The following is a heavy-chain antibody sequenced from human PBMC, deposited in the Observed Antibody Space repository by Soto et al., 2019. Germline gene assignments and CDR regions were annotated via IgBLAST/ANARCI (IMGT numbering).Heavy chain of an antibody. CDR1: GYTLTELS. CDR2: FDPEDGET. D-gene: IGHD6-13*01. V-gene: IGHV1-24*01. Sequence: ASVKVSCKVSGYTLTELSMHWVRQAPGKGLEWMGGFDPEDGETIYAQKFQGRVTMTEDTSTDTAYVELSSLRSEDTAVYYCATRGWNSSSWYRFDPWGQGTLVTVSS. CDR3: ATRGWNSSSWYRFDP. J-gene: IGHJ5*02.